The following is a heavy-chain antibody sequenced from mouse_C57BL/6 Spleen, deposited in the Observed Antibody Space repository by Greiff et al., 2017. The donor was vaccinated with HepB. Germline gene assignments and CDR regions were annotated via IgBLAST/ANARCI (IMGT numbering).Heavy chain of an antibody. CDR2: IDPEDSDT. V-gene: IGHV14-1*01. CDR1: GFNIKDYY. CDR3: TSYYPYYYAMDY. J-gene: IGHJ4*01. Sequence: EVQLQQSGAELVRPGASVKLSCTASGFNIKDYYMHWVKQRPEQGLEWIGRIDPEDSDTEYAPKFKGKATMTADTSSNTAYMQLSSLTSEDTAVYYCTSYYPYYYAMDYWGQGTSVTVSS. D-gene: IGHD2-12*01.